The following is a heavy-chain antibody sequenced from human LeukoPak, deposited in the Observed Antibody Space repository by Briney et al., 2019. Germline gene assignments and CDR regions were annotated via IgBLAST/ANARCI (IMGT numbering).Heavy chain of an antibody. V-gene: IGHV1-2*02. CDR1: GYTLTAYY. CDR2: IDPNSGAT. CDR3: ARGRTSLTAWFLP. J-gene: IGHJ5*02. Sequence: ASVKVSCKASGYTLTAYYMHWVRQAPGQGLEWMGWIDPNSGATDSAQKFQGRVTVTRDTSLNTVYMELSRLTSDDTAVYYCARGRTSLTAWFLPWGQGTLVTVSS. D-gene: IGHD4-11*01.